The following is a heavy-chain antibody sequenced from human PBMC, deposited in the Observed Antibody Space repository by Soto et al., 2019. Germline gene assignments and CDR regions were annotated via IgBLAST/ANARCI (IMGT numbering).Heavy chain of an antibody. CDR1: GFTFSSYG. J-gene: IGHJ4*02. D-gene: IGHD3-10*01. CDR3: ARDYYYGSGSYYNGIRHDY. CDR2: IWYDGSNK. Sequence: GGSLRLSCAASGFTFSSYGMHWVRQAPGKGLEWVAVIWYDGSNKYYADSVKGRFTISRDNSKNTLYLQMNSLRAEDTAVYYCARDYYYGSGSYYNGIRHDYWGQGTLVTVSS. V-gene: IGHV3-33*01.